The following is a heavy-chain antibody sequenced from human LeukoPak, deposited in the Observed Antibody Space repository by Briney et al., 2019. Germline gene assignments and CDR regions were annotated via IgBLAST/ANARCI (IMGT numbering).Heavy chain of an antibody. D-gene: IGHD2-2*01. Sequence: GASVKVSCKASGYTFTSYGISWVRQAPGQGLEWIGWISAYNGNANYAQKLQGRVTMTTDTSTSTAYMELRSLRSDDTAVYYCARVVVVPAAPGYWFDPWGQGTLVTVSS. CDR3: ARVVVVPAAPGYWFDP. CDR1: GYTFTSYG. J-gene: IGHJ5*02. CDR2: ISAYNGNA. V-gene: IGHV1-18*01.